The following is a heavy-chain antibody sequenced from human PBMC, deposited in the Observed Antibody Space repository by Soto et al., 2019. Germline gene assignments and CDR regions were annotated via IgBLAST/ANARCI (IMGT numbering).Heavy chain of an antibody. D-gene: IGHD3-9*01. CDR2: IYYSGST. V-gene: IGHV4-31*03. CDR1: GGSISSGGYY. CDR3: ARASTYYDILTGPYYFDY. J-gene: IGHJ4*02. Sequence: PSETLSLTCTVSGGSISSGGYYWSWIRQHPGKGLEWIGYIYYSGSTYYNPSLKSRVTISVDTSKNQFSLKLSSVTAADTAVYYCARASTYYDILTGPYYFDYWGQGTLVTVSS.